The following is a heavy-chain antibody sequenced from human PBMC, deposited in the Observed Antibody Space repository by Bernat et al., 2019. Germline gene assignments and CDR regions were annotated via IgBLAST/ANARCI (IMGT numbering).Heavy chain of an antibody. Sequence: QVQLVQSGAEVKKPGASVKVSCKASGYTFVNYAITWVRQAPGQGLEWMGWSNVYNGNTKFAQKLQGRVTMTPDTATSTAYMELSSLGSDDTAVYYCARDRVYCSGGTCDFLLDYWVRGTL. CDR2: SNVYNGNT. CDR3: ARDRVYCSGGTCDFLLDY. V-gene: IGHV1-18*01. D-gene: IGHD2-15*01. J-gene: IGHJ4*02. CDR1: GYTFVNYA.